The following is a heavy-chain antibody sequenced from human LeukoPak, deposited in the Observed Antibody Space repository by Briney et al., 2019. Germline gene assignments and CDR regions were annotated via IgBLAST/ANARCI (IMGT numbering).Heavy chain of an antibody. CDR1: GFPLSDYW. V-gene: IGHV3-7*03. Sequence: GGSLRLSCAASGFPLSDYWMSWVRQAPGKGLEWVANIKQDVSEKYYVDSVKGRFTISRDNAKNSLYLQMNSLRAEDTAVYYCAKEEGGSSWDYYYYYMDVRGKGTTVTISS. CDR2: IKQDVSEK. J-gene: IGHJ6*03. CDR3: AKEEGGSSWDYYYYYMDV. D-gene: IGHD6-13*01.